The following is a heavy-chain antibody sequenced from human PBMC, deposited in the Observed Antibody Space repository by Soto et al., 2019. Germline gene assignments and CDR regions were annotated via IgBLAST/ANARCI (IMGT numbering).Heavy chain of an antibody. J-gene: IGHJ3*02. V-gene: IGHV1-69*12. CDR2: IIPIFGTA. CDR3: ARERGSGSSGYYHAFDI. D-gene: IGHD3-22*01. CDR1: GGTFSSYA. Sequence: QVQLVQSGAEVKKPGSSVKVSCKASGGTFSSYAISWVRQAPGQGLEWMGGIIPIFGTANYAQKFQGRDTITADESTSTAYMELSSLRSEDTAVYYCARERGSGSSGYYHAFDIWGQGTMVTVSS.